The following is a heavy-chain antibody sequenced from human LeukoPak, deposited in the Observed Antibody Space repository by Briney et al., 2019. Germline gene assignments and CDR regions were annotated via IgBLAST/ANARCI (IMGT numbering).Heavy chain of an antibody. D-gene: IGHD5-18*01. CDR2: INGDGSST. J-gene: IGHJ6*03. V-gene: IGHV3-74*01. CDR1: GFTFNTYS. CDR3: ARGSYGYGVYQYYMDV. Sequence: GGSLRLSCAASGFTFNTYSMNWVRQAPGKGLEWVSRINGDGSSTNYADSVKGRFTFSRDNSKNTLYLQMNSLRAEDTGVYYCARGSYGYGVYQYYMDVWGKGTTVTVSS.